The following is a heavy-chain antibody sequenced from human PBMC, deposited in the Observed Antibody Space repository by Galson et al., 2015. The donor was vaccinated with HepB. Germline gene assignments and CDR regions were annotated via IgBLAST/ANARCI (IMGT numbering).Heavy chain of an antibody. Sequence: SLRLSCAASGFTFSRYAMSWVRQAPGKGLEWVSGISGSGGSTYYADSVKGRFTIFRDNSKNTLYLQMHSLRAEDTAVYYCAKESHNSGWYEYFHFDYWGQGTLVTVSS. CDR1: GFTFSRYA. J-gene: IGHJ4*02. D-gene: IGHD6-19*01. CDR3: AKESHNSGWYEYFHFDY. CDR2: ISGSGGST. V-gene: IGHV3-23*01.